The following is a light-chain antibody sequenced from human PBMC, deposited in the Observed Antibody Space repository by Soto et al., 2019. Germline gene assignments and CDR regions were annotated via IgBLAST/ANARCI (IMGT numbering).Light chain of an antibody. J-gene: IGKJ4*01. V-gene: IGKV3-20*01. CDR2: DAS. CDR3: QQYHTWPIT. CDR1: QTVRNNY. Sequence: EIVLTQSPGTLSLSPGERATLSCRASQTVRNNYLAWYQQKPGQAPRLLIYDASSRATGIPDRFSGGGSGTDFTLTISSLQSEDFAVYYCQQYHTWPITFGGGTKVDIK.